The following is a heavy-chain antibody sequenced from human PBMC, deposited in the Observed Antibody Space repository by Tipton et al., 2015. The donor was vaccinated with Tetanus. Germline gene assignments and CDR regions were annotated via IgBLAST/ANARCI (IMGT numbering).Heavy chain of an antibody. V-gene: IGHV3-23*01. CDR2: ISANAYST. Sequence: SLRLSCAGSGFSFSTYAMSWVRQDPGKGLEWVSAISANAYSTNYADSVKGRFTISRDNSKNTLYLQMNSLRAEDTAVYYCAKELAVAGAGYWGQGTLVTVSS. CDR3: AKELAVAGAGY. J-gene: IGHJ4*02. CDR1: GFSFSTYA. D-gene: IGHD6-19*01.